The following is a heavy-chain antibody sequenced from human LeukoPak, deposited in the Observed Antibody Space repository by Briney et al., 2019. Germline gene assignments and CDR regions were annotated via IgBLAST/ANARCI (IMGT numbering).Heavy chain of an antibody. CDR1: GGSVSGSGYC. CDR3: VWFSTSSGWFDP. J-gene: IGHJ5*02. V-gene: IGHV4-39*01. Sequence: PSETLSLTCIVSGGSVSGSGYCWGWIRQPPGKGLEWIGCVHYSGSTYYNPPLKSRVTISVDTSKNHLSLKLTSVTAADTAVYYCVWFSTSSGWFDPWGQGTLVTVSS. CDR2: VHYSGST. D-gene: IGHD2/OR15-2a*01.